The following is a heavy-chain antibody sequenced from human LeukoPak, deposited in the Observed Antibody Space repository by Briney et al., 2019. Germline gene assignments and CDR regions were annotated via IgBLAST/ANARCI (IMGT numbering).Heavy chain of an antibody. Sequence: PGGSLRLSCAASGFTFSDYYMSWIRQAPGKGLEWVSYISSSGSTIYYADSVKGRFTISRDNAKNSLYLQMNSLRAEDTAVYYCAKDMGSSYDFLDYWGQGTLVTVSS. CDR3: AKDMGSSYDFLDY. CDR1: GFTFSDYY. J-gene: IGHJ4*02. CDR2: ISSSGSTI. D-gene: IGHD6-13*01. V-gene: IGHV3-11*04.